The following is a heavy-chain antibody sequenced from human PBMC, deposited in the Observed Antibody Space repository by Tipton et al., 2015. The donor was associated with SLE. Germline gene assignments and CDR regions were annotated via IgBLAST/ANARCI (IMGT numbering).Heavy chain of an antibody. J-gene: IGHJ5*02. CDR2: IYYSGST. CDR1: GGSISSHY. Sequence: GLVKPSETLSLSCTASGGSISSHYWNWIRKPPGKGLEWIGHIYYSGSTNYNPPLKSRVTISLDTSKNRFSLKLTSVTAADAAVYYCARHDTNYGRNWFDPWGQGTLVTVSS. V-gene: IGHV4-59*08. D-gene: IGHD2-8*01. CDR3: ARHDTNYGRNWFDP.